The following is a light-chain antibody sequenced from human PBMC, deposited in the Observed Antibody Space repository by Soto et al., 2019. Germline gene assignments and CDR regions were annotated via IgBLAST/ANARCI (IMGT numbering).Light chain of an antibody. V-gene: IGKV1-6*01. Sequence: AIQMTQSPSSLSASVGDRAIITCRASQAIRTELGWYQQRPGKAPKLLIYGTSNLQSGVPSRFSGSGSGTDFTLTINGLQPEDFATYYCLQDYSYPRTFGQGTKV. CDR1: QAIRTE. J-gene: IGKJ1*01. CDR2: GTS. CDR3: LQDYSYPRT.